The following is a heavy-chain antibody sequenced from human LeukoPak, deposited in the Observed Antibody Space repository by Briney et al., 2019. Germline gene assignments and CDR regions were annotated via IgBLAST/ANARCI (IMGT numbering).Heavy chain of an antibody. CDR3: AKGEFGDLRYDY. CDR1: GFTFSTYW. CDR2: IKAGGSVR. J-gene: IGHJ4*02. V-gene: IGHV3-7*03. D-gene: IGHD4-17*01. Sequence: GGSLRLSCAASGFTFSTYWMSWVRQAPGEGLEWVANIKAGGSVRFYVDSVEGRFTIFRDNAKNSLYLQMNSLRVEDTAMYYCAKGEFGDLRYDYWGQGSLVTVSS.